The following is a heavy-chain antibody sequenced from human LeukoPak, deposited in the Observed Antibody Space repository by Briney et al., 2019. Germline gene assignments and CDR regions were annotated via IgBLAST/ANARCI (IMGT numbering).Heavy chain of an antibody. CDR3: ARGRPRGGGDAFDI. V-gene: IGHV1-18*01. J-gene: IGHJ3*02. CDR1: GYTFTSYG. CDR2: ISAYNGNT. Sequence: AASVKVSCKASGYTFTSYGISWVRQAPGQGLEWMGWISAYNGNTNYAQKFQGRVTITADESTSTAYMELSSLRSEDTAVYYCARGRPRGGGDAFDIWGQGTMVTVSS. D-gene: IGHD3-16*01.